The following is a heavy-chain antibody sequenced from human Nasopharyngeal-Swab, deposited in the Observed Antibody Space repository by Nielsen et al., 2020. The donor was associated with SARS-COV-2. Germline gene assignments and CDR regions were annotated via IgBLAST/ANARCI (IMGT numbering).Heavy chain of an antibody. CDR2: INSDGSNT. CDR3: VRATNLGGSLWVPDY. Sequence: GESLKISCAASGFTFSSYWMHWVRQAPGKGLVWVSRINSDGSNTNYADSVKGRFTISRDNAKSTLYLQMNSLRAEDTSVYYCVRATNLGGSLWVPDYWGQGTLVTVSS. CDR1: GFTFSSYW. D-gene: IGHD5-12*01. V-gene: IGHV3-74*01. J-gene: IGHJ4*02.